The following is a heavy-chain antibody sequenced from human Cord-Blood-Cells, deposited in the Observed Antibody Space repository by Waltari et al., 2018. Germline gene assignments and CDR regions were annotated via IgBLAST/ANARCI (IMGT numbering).Heavy chain of an antibody. J-gene: IGHJ6*02. CDR3: ARGGSSRGYYYYYGMDV. CDR2: ISAYNGNT. CDR1: GYTFTSYG. V-gene: IGHV1-18*01. D-gene: IGHD3-10*01. Sequence: QVQLVQSGAEVKKPGASVKVSCKASGYTFTSYGISWVRQAPGQGLEWMGWISAYNGNTNDAQKLQGGVSMTTDTSTSNAYMELRSLRADDTAVYYCARGGSSRGYYYYYGMDVWGQGTTVTVSS.